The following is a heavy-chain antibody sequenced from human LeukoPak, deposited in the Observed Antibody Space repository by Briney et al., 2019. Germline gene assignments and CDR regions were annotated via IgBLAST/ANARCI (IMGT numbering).Heavy chain of an antibody. D-gene: IGHD3-22*01. Sequence: SVRVSYTASGGTFTIYAISWVRQAPGQGLEWMGRIIPILGIPNYAQKFQGRVTITADKSTTTAYMELSRLRSDDTAVYYFARVRDSSGSYTGAFDIWGQGTMVTVSS. CDR1: GGTFTIYA. CDR2: IIPILGIP. J-gene: IGHJ3*02. CDR3: ARVRDSSGSYTGAFDI. V-gene: IGHV1-69*04.